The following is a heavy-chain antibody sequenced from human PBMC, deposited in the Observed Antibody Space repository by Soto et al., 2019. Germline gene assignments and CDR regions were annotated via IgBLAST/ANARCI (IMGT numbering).Heavy chain of an antibody. CDR2: IYYSGST. CDR3: ARDIYRSSSDAFDI. D-gene: IGHD6-13*01. Sequence: SETLSLTCTVSGGSISSYYWSWIRQPPGKGLEWIGYIYYSGSTNYNPSLKSRVTISVDTSKNQFSLKLSSVTAADTAVYYCARDIYRSSSDAFDIWGQGTMVTVSS. V-gene: IGHV4-59*01. CDR1: GGSISSYY. J-gene: IGHJ3*02.